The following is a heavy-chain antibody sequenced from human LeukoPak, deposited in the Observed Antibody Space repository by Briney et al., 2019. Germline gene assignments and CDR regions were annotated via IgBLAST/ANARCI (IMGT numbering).Heavy chain of an antibody. J-gene: IGHJ5*02. CDR2: ISGSGGST. V-gene: IGHV3-23*01. Sequence: GGSLRLSCAASGFTFTSYAMSWVRQAPGKGLEWVSAISGSGGSTYYADSVKGRFTISRDNSKNTLYLQMNSLRAEDTAVYYCAKDPFTSSSWYHHWFDPWGQGTLVTVSS. CDR3: AKDPFTSSSWYHHWFDP. CDR1: GFTFTSYA. D-gene: IGHD6-13*01.